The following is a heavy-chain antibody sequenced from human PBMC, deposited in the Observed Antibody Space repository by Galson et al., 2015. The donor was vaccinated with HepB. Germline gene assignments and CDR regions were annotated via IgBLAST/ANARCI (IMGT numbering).Heavy chain of an antibody. D-gene: IGHD1-1*01. Sequence: SLRLSCAASGLAFDDYAMHWVRQPPGKGLEWVSGISWNSGRTDYADSVKGRFTISRDNAKSSLYLQMNSLRAEDTALYYCAKATDWNDITSAFDIWGQGTMVTVSS. CDR1: GLAFDDYA. V-gene: IGHV3-9*01. J-gene: IGHJ3*02. CDR3: AKATDWNDITSAFDI. CDR2: ISWNSGRT.